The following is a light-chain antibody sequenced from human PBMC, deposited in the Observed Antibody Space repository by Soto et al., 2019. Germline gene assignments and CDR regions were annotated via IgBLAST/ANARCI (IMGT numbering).Light chain of an antibody. V-gene: IGKV1-39*01. CDR1: QSISIN. Sequence: DIQMTQSPSSLSASIGDRVTITCRASQSISINLNWYQQRPGKAPKLLIYTTSTLQSGVPSRFSGSGSGTDFTLTVSSLQPEDFATYYSQQSYSIPLTFGGGTKVEIK. CDR3: QQSYSIPLT. CDR2: TTS. J-gene: IGKJ4*01.